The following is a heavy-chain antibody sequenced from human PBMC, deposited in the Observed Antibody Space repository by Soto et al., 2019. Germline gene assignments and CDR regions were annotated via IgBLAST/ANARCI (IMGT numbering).Heavy chain of an antibody. V-gene: IGHV3-33*01. D-gene: IGHD5-12*01. Sequence: GVSLRLSCAASGFTFSSYGMHWVRQAPGKGLEWVAVIWYDGSNKYYADSVKGRFTISRDNSKNTLYLQMNSLRAEDTAVYYCARVHHVDYIDAFDIWGQGTMVTVSS. CDR1: GFTFSSYG. J-gene: IGHJ3*02. CDR3: ARVHHVDYIDAFDI. CDR2: IWYDGSNK.